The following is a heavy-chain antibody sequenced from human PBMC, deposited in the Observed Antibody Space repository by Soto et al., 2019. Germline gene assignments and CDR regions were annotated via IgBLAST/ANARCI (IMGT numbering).Heavy chain of an antibody. CDR1: GDTFGRFT. Sequence: QIRLVQSGAEVEKPGSSVRVSCKASGDTFGRFTINWVRQAPGQGLEWMGGIKPISDTTTYAQRSQGRVTFTADASTSTVDMELSSLRSEDTAMYYCARDPSTVNKLIGVWFDPWGQGTLVTVSS. J-gene: IGHJ5*02. CDR2: IKPISDTT. CDR3: ARDPSTVNKLIGVWFDP. D-gene: IGHD4-4*01. V-gene: IGHV1-69*01.